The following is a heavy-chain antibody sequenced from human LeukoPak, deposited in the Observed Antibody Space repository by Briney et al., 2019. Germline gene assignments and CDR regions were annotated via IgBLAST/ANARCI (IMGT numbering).Heavy chain of an antibody. V-gene: IGHV5-51*01. CDR3: ARLRDNWGDY. CDR2: IYPGDSDT. CDR1: GSTFTSYW. Sequence: GASLQISCKGSGSTFTSYWIVWVRQLPGKGLEWMGIIYPGDSDTRYNPSFQGQVTISADKSISSAYLQWNSLKDSDTAMYYCARLRDNWGDYWGQGTLVTVSS. D-gene: IGHD7-27*01. J-gene: IGHJ4*02.